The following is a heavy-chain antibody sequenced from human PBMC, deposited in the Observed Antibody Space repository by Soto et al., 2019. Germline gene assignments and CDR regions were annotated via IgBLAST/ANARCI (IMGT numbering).Heavy chain of an antibody. CDR2: IYATGTT. Sequence: PWETLSLTCTVSGASISGFYWSWIRKSAGKGLEWIGRIYATGTTDYNPSLKSRVMMSVDTSKKQFSLKLRSVTAADTAVYYCVRDGTKTLRDWFDPWGQGISVTASS. V-gene: IGHV4-4*07. CDR3: VRDGTKTLRDWFDP. J-gene: IGHJ5*02. CDR1: GASISGFY. D-gene: IGHD1-1*01.